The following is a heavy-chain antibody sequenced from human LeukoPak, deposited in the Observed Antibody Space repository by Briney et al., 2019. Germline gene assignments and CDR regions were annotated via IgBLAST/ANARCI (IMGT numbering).Heavy chain of an antibody. CDR2: FDPEDGET. CDR1: GYTLTELS. V-gene: IGHV1-24*01. D-gene: IGHD1-26*01. Sequence: VASVKVSCKVSGYTLTELSMHWVRQAPGKGLEWMGGFDPEDGETIYAQKFQGRVTMTEDTSTDTAYMELSSLRSEDTAVYYCATLPPVVICGSWGSCWFDPWGQGTLVTVSS. CDR3: ATLPPVVICGSWGSCWFDP. J-gene: IGHJ5*02.